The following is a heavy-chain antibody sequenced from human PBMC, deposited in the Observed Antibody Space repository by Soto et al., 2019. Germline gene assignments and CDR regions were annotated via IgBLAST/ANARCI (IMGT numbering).Heavy chain of an antibody. Sequence: GTSVKVPCKASGYTFTSYYMHWVRQAPGQGLEWMGIINPSGGSTSYAQKFQGRVTMTRDTSTSTVYMELSSLRSEDTAVYYCARDFLVRGTTYGMDVWGQGTTVTVSS. CDR3: ARDFLVRGTTYGMDV. CDR2: INPSGGST. V-gene: IGHV1-46*01. D-gene: IGHD3-10*01. J-gene: IGHJ6*02. CDR1: GYTFTSYY.